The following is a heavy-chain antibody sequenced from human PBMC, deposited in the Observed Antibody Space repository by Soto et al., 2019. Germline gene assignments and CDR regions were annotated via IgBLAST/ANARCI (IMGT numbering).Heavy chain of an antibody. CDR3: ARSHNHIGYCSSTSCRRGFDP. D-gene: IGHD2-2*01. J-gene: IGHJ5*02. Sequence: SVKVSCKASGGTFSSYAISWVRQAPGQGLEWMGGIIPIFGTANYAQKFQGRVTITADESTSTAYMELSSLRSEDTAVYYCARSHNHIGYCSSTSCRRGFDPWGQGTLVTVPQ. CDR1: GGTFSSYA. CDR2: IIPIFGTA. V-gene: IGHV1-69*13.